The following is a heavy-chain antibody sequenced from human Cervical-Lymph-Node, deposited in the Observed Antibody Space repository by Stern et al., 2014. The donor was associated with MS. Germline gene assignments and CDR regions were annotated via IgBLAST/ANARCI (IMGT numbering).Heavy chain of an antibody. Sequence: QVQLVESGAEAKAPGASMKVSCTASGYIFTDYYLHWVRQAPGQGLEWLGWINPNSGGTNYAQNFQGRVTMTRDTSISTAYMELRWLGYADTAVYYCARGSGTAYDLRGDYWGQGTLVTVSS. CDR2: INPNSGGT. J-gene: IGHJ4*01. CDR3: ARGSGTAYDLRGDY. D-gene: IGHD3-3*01. CDR1: GYIFTDYY. V-gene: IGHV1-2*02.